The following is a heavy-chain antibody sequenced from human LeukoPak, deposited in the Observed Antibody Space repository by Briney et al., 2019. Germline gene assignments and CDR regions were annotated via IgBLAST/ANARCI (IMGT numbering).Heavy chain of an antibody. CDR1: GFTFRNYE. CDR2: ISSSGSTI. D-gene: IGHD3-9*01. V-gene: IGHV3-48*03. Sequence: QPGGSLRLSCAASGFTFRNYEMNWVRQAPGKGLEWVSYISSSGSTIYYADSVKGRFTISRDNAKNSLYLQMNSLRAEDTAVYYCARVDFDILTGYHTPDNWGQGTLVTVSS. CDR3: ARVDFDILTGYHTPDN. J-gene: IGHJ4*02.